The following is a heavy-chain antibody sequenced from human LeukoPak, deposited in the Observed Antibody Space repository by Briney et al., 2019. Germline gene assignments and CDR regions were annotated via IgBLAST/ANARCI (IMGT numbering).Heavy chain of an antibody. CDR1: GFTFISHG. J-gene: IGHJ4*02. CDR3: ARVRGPTVVTMYFDY. V-gene: IGHV3-48*02. CDR2: ISPGGNAI. Sequence: GGSLRLSCAASGFTFISHGMIWVRQAPGKGLEWVSYISPGGNAIYYADSVKGRSTISRDNAKNSLYLQMNSLRDEDTAVYYCARVRGPTVVTMYFDYWGQGTLVTVSS. D-gene: IGHD4-23*01.